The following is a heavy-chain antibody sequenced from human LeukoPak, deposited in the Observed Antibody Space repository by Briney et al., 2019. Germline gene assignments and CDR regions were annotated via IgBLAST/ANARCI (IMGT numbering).Heavy chain of an antibody. CDR1: GGTFSSYA. J-gene: IGHJ4*02. Sequence: ASVKVSCKASGGTFSSYAISWVRQAPGQGLEWMGGIIPIFGTANYAQKFQGRVTITADTSTSTAYMELRSLRSDDTAVYYCARGIVGATDFDYWGQGTLVTVSS. V-gene: IGHV1-69*06. CDR3: ARGIVGATDFDY. D-gene: IGHD1-26*01. CDR2: IIPIFGTA.